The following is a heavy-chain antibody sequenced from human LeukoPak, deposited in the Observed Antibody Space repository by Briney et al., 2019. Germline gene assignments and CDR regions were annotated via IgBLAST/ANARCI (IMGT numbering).Heavy chain of an antibody. V-gene: IGHV3-74*01. D-gene: IGHD3-3*01. CDR1: GFTFSSYW. CDR3: ARATFDDYYDFWSGYYSRFDY. CDR2: INSDGSST. J-gene: IGHJ4*02. Sequence: GGSLRLSCAASGFTFSSYWMHWVRQAPGKGLVWVSRINSDGSSTSYADSVKGRFTISRDNAKNTLYLQMNSLRAEDTAVYYCARATFDDYYDFWSGYYSRFDYWGQGTLVTVSS.